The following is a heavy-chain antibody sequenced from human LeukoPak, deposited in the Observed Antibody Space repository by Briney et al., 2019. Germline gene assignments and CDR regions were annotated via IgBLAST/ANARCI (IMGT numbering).Heavy chain of an antibody. D-gene: IGHD2-15*01. CDR2: INPNNGDT. J-gene: IGHJ3*02. CDR3: ARDGRRYCTGGRCNDAFDI. V-gene: IGHV1-2*02. CDR1: GYTFTGYY. Sequence: GASVKVSCKASGYTFTGYYMHWVRQAPGQGPEWVGWINPNNGDTQFAQKFCGRATMTRDTAMSTAYMELSSLRYDDTAVYYCARDGRRYCTGGRCNDAFDIWGQGTMVTVSS.